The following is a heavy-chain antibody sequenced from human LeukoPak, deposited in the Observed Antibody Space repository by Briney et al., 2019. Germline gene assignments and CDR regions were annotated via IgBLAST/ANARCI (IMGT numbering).Heavy chain of an antibody. CDR3: ARDPSLELERLNWYFDL. V-gene: IGHV4-34*01. CDR2: INHSGST. D-gene: IGHD1-1*01. Sequence: SETLSLTCAVYGGSFSGYYWSWLRQPPGKGLEWIGEINHSGSTNYNPSLKSRVTISVDTSKNQFSLKLSSVTAADTAVYYCARDPSLELERLNWYFDLWGRGTLVTVSS. CDR1: GGSFSGYY. J-gene: IGHJ2*01.